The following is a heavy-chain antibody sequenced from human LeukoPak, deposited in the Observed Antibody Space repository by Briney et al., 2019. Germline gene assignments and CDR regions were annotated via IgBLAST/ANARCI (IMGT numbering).Heavy chain of an antibody. CDR3: AKNGGPHGMDV. CDR1: GEPSGVTFNRYG. D-gene: IGHD3-10*01. V-gene: IGHV3-7*02. J-gene: IGHJ6*02. CDR2: IKEDESAK. Sequence: GGSLRLSCVASGEPSGVTFNRYGRRWVRQAPGKGLERGANIKEDESAKNYVDSVKGRFTISRDNAKNSLYLQMNSLRAEDTAVYYCAKNGGPHGMDVWGQGTTITVSS.